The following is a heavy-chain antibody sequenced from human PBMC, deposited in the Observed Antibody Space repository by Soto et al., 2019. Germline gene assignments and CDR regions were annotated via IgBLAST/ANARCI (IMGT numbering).Heavy chain of an antibody. Sequence: GESLKISCKSSGYSFTSYWIGWVRQKPGKGLEWLGIIYPHDSDATYNPSFEGQVTISADNSISTAYLQWSSLKASDTAMYYCARFRNSGWGMDVRGQGTTVTVSS. CDR1: GYSFTSYW. CDR3: ARFRNSGWGMDV. CDR2: IYPHDSDA. V-gene: IGHV5-51*01. J-gene: IGHJ6*02. D-gene: IGHD5-12*01.